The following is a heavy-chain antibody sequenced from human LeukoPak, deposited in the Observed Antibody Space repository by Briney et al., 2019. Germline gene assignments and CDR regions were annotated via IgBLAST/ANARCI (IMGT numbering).Heavy chain of an antibody. V-gene: IGHV3-23*01. CDR2: ISGSGGST. CDR1: GFTFSSYA. J-gene: IGHJ4*02. D-gene: IGHD3-22*01. CDR3: AKDAPSRDSSGYYDFDY. Sequence: GGSLRLSCAASGFTFSSYAMSWVRQSPGKGVEWVSAISGSGGSTYYADSVKGRFTISGDNSKNTLYLQMNSLRAEDTAVYYCAKDAPSRDSSGYYDFDYWGQGTLVTVSS.